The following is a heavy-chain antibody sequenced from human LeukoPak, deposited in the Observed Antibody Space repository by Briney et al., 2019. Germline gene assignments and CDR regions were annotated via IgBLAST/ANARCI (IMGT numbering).Heavy chain of an antibody. CDR3: ARGAYCRTNFRPHAFDI. CDR2: TRNKVNGYTT. Sequence: GGSLRLSCAASGFTFSDHYMDWVRQAPGKGLEWVGRTRNKVNGYTTEYAASVKGRFTVSRDDSKNSLYLQMNSLKTEDTAVYYCARGAYCRTNFRPHAFDIWGQGTMVTVSS. CDR1: GFTFSDHY. J-gene: IGHJ3*02. V-gene: IGHV3-72*01. D-gene: IGHD2-21*01.